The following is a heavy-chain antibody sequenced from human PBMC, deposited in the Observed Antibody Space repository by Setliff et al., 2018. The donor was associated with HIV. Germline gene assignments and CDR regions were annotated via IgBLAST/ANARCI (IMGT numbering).Heavy chain of an antibody. CDR3: AVDRHAFDI. CDR2: IHTEQGFP. V-gene: IGHV7-4-1*02. Sequence: ASVKVSCKASGYSFTNYAINWLRQAPGRGLEWMGWIHTEQGFPMYAQGFTGRFFFSLDPSVSTAYLQINSLNPDDGAVYYCAVDRHAFDIWGQGTVVTV. J-gene: IGHJ3*02. D-gene: IGHD5-12*01. CDR1: GYSFTNYA.